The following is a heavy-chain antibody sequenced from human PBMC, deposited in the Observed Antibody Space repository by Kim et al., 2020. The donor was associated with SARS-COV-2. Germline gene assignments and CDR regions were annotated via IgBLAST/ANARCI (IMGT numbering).Heavy chain of an antibody. V-gene: IGHV4-34*01. CDR3: ARGALVGATTTYDY. Sequence: NPSLKSRVTISVDTSKNQFSLKLSSVTAADTAVYYCARGALVGATTTYDYWGQGTLVTVSS. J-gene: IGHJ4*02. D-gene: IGHD1-26*01.